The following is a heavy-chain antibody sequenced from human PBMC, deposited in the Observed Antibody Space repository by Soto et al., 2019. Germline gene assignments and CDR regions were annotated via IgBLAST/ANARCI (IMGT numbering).Heavy chain of an antibody. CDR3: ARETTGWNPFDF. CDR1: GFTFSSSG. Sequence: HPGGSLRLSCAASGFTFSSSGMGWVRQAPGKGLEWVSSISGSGGSTYYADSVKGRFTISRDNSKNTLYLQMNSLRAEDTAVYYCARETTGWNPFDFWGQGTQVTVSS. J-gene: IGHJ4*02. D-gene: IGHD1-1*01. V-gene: IGHV3-23*01. CDR2: ISGSGGST.